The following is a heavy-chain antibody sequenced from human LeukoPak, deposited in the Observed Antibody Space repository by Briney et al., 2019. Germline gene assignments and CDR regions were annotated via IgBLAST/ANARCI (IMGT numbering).Heavy chain of an antibody. J-gene: IGHJ4*02. Sequence: GGSLRLSCAASGLNFGDYGMSWVRQAPGKGLEWVSVISGSGIDTYYADSVKGRLTISRDISKNTLYLQMNSLRAEDTAVYYCAKGDSGMVRRYYFDYWGQGTLVTVSS. CDR2: ISGSGIDT. CDR3: AKGDSGMVRRYYFDY. D-gene: IGHD5-18*01. V-gene: IGHV3-23*01. CDR1: GLNFGDYG.